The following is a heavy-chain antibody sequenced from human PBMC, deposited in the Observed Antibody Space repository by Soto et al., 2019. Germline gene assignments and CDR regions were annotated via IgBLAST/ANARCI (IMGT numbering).Heavy chain of an antibody. Sequence: PVGSPSLSCAASGCTFSSYAMRWVRQAKGKGLEWVAVISYDGSNKYYADSVKGRFTISRDNSKNTLYLQMNSLRAEDTAVYYCARDRHIVVVPAAIRRPYYYYGMDVWGQGITVTVSS. CDR1: GCTFSSYA. D-gene: IGHD2-2*01. CDR2: ISYDGSNK. J-gene: IGHJ6*02. V-gene: IGHV3-30-3*01. CDR3: ARDRHIVVVPAAIRRPYYYYGMDV.